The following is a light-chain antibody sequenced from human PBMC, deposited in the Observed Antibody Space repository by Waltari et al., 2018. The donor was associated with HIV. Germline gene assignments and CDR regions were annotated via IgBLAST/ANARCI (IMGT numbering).Light chain of an antibody. J-gene: IGLJ3*02. Sequence: SYELTQPPSVSVSPGQTARNTCSGDALPNQYSYWYQQKPGQAPVLMIYKDSQRPSGIPERFSGSTSGTTVTLTISGVQAEDEADYYCQSADISDYYLVLFGGGTKLTVL. CDR2: KDS. V-gene: IGLV3-25*03. CDR1: ALPNQY. CDR3: QSADISDYYLVL.